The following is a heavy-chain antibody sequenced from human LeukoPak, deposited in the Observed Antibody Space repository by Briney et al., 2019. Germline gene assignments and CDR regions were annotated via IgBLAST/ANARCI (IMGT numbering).Heavy chain of an antibody. CDR2: IIPIFGTA. Sequence: ASVTVSCTASGGTFSSYAISWVRQAPGQGLEWMGGIIPIFGTANYAQKFQGRVTITADESTSTAYMELSSLRSEDTAVYYCATNLYAYYYDRPGLDYWGQGTLVTVSS. CDR3: ATNLYAYYYDRPGLDY. CDR1: GGTFSSYA. D-gene: IGHD3-22*01. J-gene: IGHJ4*02. V-gene: IGHV1-69*13.